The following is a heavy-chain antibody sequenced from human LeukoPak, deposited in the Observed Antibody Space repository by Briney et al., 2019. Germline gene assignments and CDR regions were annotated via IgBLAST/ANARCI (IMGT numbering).Heavy chain of an antibody. CDR3: ASPIVGATSYYYYGMDV. Sequence: ASVKVSCKASGYTFTGYYMHWARQAPGQGLEWMGWINPNSGGTNYAQKFQGRVTMTRDTSISTAYMELSRLRSDDTAVYYCASPIVGATSYYYYGMDVWGQGTTVTVSS. D-gene: IGHD1-26*01. V-gene: IGHV1-2*02. J-gene: IGHJ6*02. CDR2: INPNSGGT. CDR1: GYTFTGYY.